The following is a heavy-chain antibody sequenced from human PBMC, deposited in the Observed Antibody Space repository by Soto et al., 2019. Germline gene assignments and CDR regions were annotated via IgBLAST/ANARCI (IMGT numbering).Heavy chain of an antibody. J-gene: IGHJ5*02. CDR2: ISAYNGNT. CDR3: ARDLSSTRSYYDFWSGYYKWWLDP. V-gene: IGHV1-18*01. D-gene: IGHD3-3*01. Sequence: ASVKVSCTASGYRFTSYGISWVRQAPGQGLEWMGWISAYNGNTNYAQKLQGRVTMTTDTSTSTAYMELRSLRSDDTAVYYCARDLSSTRSYYDFWSGYYKWWLDPWGQGTLVTVSS. CDR1: GYRFTSYG.